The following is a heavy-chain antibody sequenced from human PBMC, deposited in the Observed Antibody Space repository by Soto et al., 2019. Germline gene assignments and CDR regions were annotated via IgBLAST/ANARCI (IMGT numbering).Heavy chain of an antibody. V-gene: IGHV3-23*01. Sequence: GGSLRLSCAASGFTFSSYAMSWVRQAPGKGLEWVSAISGSGGSTYYADSVKGRFTISRDNSKNTLYLQMNSLRAEDTAVYYCAKEWSYSSSWLGYYFDYWGQGTLVTVSS. D-gene: IGHD6-13*01. CDR2: ISGSGGST. CDR1: GFTFSSYA. CDR3: AKEWSYSSSWLGYYFDY. J-gene: IGHJ4*02.